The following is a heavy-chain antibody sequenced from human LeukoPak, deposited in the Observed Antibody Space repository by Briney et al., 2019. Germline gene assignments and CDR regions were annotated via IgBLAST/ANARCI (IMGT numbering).Heavy chain of an antibody. CDR1: GFTFSSYW. CDR2: IKQDGSEK. D-gene: IGHD1-26*01. CDR3: ARRRGSYFDAFDI. Sequence: GGSLGLSCAASGFTFSSYWMSWVRQAPGKGLEWVANIKQDGSEKYYVDSVKGRFTISRDNAKNSLYLQMNSLRAEDTAVYYCARRRGSYFDAFDIWGQGTMVTVSS. J-gene: IGHJ3*02. V-gene: IGHV3-7*01.